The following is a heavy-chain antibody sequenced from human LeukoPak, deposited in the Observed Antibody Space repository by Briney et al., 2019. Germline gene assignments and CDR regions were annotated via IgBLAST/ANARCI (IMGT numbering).Heavy chain of an antibody. J-gene: IGHJ4*02. D-gene: IGHD1-26*01. CDR1: GSTFSNYA. Sequence: PGGSLRLSCAASGSTFSNYAMSWVRQAPGKGLEWVSLISDSGSSTYYADSVKGRFTISRDNSKNTLYLQMNSLRAEDTAVYYCAKGGGSRNFDYWGQGTLVTVSS. CDR2: ISDSGSST. V-gene: IGHV3-23*01. CDR3: AKGGGSRNFDY.